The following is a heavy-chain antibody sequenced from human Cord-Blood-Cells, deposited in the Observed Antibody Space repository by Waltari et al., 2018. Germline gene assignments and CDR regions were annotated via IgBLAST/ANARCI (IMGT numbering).Heavy chain of an antibody. Sequence: QVQLVQSGAEVKKPGSSVKVSCKASGGTFSSYAISWVRQAPGQGLEWMGRIIPILGTANYAQKFQCRVTITADESTSTAYMALSSLRSEDTAVYYCATYRYYDFWSGYWFDPWGQGTLVTVSS. CDR3: ATYRYYDFWSGYWFDP. V-gene: IGHV1-69*18. J-gene: IGHJ5*02. CDR2: IIPILGTA. D-gene: IGHD3-3*01. CDR1: GGTFSSYA.